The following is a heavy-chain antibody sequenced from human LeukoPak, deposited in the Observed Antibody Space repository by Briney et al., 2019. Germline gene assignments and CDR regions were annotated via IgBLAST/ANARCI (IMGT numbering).Heavy chain of an antibody. CDR3: ARRTVTMGLYYYYYMDV. V-gene: IGHV4-4*09. CDR2: IYTSGST. Sequence: PSETLSLTCTVSGGSISSYYWSWIRQPPGKGLEWIGYIYTSGSTNHNPSLKSRVTISVDTSKNQFSLKLSSVTAADTAVYYCARRTVTMGLYYYYYMDVWGKGTTVTVSS. J-gene: IGHJ6*03. CDR1: GGSISSYY. D-gene: IGHD4-17*01.